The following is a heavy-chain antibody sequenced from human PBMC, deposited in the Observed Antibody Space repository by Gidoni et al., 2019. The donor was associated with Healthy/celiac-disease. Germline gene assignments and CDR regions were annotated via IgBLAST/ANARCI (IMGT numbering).Heavy chain of an antibody. CDR2: IYHSGST. CDR3: ARSPRGRYDSSGPVGWFDP. J-gene: IGHJ5*02. Sequence: QLHLQESGSGLVTPSQTLSLTCAVSGGSISSGGYSWSWIRQPPGKGLEWIGYIYHSGSTDYKPSLKSRVTISGDRSKNQCSLKLSSVTAADTAVYYCARSPRGRYDSSGPVGWFDPWGQGTLVTVSS. V-gene: IGHV4-30-2*01. CDR1: GGSISSGGYS. D-gene: IGHD3-22*01.